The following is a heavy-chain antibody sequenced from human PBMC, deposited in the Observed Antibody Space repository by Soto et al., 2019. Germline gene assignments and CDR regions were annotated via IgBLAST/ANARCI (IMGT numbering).Heavy chain of an antibody. Sequence: QLQLQESGPGLVKPSETLSLTCTVSGGSISSSSYYWGWIRQPPGKVLEWIGSIYYSGSTYYNPCLKRRVTISVDTSKNQFSLKLSSVTAADTAVYYCARSEGPIPGVVVPAAPYYYYGMDVWGQGTTVTVSS. V-gene: IGHV4-39*01. J-gene: IGHJ6*02. CDR3: ARSEGPIPGVVVPAAPYYYYGMDV. CDR1: GGSISSSSYY. D-gene: IGHD2-2*01. CDR2: IYYSGST.